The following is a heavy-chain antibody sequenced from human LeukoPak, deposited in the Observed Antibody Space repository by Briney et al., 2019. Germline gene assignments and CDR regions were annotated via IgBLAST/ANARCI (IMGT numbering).Heavy chain of an antibody. V-gene: IGHV4-59*12. CDR2: IYYSGST. CDR1: GGSISSYY. Sequence: SETLSLTCTVSGGSISSYYWSWIRQPPGKGLEWIGYIYYSGSTNYNPSLKSRVTISVDTSKNQFSLQLTSVTAADTAVFYCARVVIGDYYDNSFDLWGRGTLVTVSS. J-gene: IGHJ2*01. CDR3: ARVVIGDYYDNSFDL. D-gene: IGHD3-22*01.